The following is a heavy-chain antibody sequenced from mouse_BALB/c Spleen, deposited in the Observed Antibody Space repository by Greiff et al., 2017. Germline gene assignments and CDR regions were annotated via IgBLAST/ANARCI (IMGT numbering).Heavy chain of an antibody. V-gene: IGHV3-2*02. Sequence: EVHLVESGPGLVKPSQSLSLTCTVTGYSITSDYAWNWIRQFPGNKLEWMGYISYSGSTSYNPSLKSRISITRDTSKNQFFLQLNSVTTEDTATYYCAKGGYLYGFDYWGQGTTLTVSS. CDR3: AKGGYLYGFDY. J-gene: IGHJ2*01. D-gene: IGHD1-1*01. CDR2: ISYSGST. CDR1: GYSITSDYA.